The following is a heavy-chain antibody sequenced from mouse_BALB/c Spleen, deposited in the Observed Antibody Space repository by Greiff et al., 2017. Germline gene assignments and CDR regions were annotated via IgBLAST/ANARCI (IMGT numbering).Heavy chain of an antibody. CDR1: GFTFSSFG. J-gene: IGHJ3*01. CDR2: ISSGSSTI. Sequence: DVQLVESGGGLVQPGGSRKLSCAASGFTFSSFGMHWVRQAPEKGLEWVAYISSGSSTIYYADTVKGRFTISRDNPKNTLFLQMTSLRSEDTAMYYCARDYDYDWGQGTLVTVSA. V-gene: IGHV5-17*02. CDR3: ARDYDYD. D-gene: IGHD2-4*01.